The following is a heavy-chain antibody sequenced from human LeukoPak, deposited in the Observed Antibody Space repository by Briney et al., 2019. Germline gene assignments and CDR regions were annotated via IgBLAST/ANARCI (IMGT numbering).Heavy chain of an antibody. Sequence: GASVKVSCKASGYTFTDYYIHWVRQAPGQGLEWMGWINPNSGGTNYTQKFQGRVTMTRDTSISTAYLKLNRLTYDDAAVYYCAKVLARYGNLDYWGQGILVTVSS. CDR2: INPNSGGT. CDR1: GYTFTDYY. CDR3: AKVLARYGNLDY. J-gene: IGHJ4*02. D-gene: IGHD1-14*01. V-gene: IGHV1-2*02.